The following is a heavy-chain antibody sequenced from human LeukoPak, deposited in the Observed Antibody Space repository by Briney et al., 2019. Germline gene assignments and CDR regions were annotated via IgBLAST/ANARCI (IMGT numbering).Heavy chain of an antibody. CDR3: ARGSWSYYYMDV. Sequence: PSETLSLTCTVSGGSISSSSYYWSWIRQPPGKGLEWIGYIYYSGSTNYNPSLKSRVTISVDTSKNQFSLKLSSVTAADTAVYYCARGSWSYYYMDVWGKGTTVTISS. V-gene: IGHV4-61*01. CDR2: IYYSGST. J-gene: IGHJ6*03. D-gene: IGHD6-13*01. CDR1: GGSISSSSYY.